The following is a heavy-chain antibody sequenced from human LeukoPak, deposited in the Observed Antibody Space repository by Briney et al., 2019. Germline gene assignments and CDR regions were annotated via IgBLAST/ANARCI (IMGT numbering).Heavy chain of an antibody. V-gene: IGHV3-13*04. CDR1: GFTFSSYD. D-gene: IGHD3-10*01. Sequence: GGSLRLSCAASGFTFSSYDMHWVRQAIGKGLEWVSPIGTAGDTYYSGSVKGRFTISRENAKNSLYLQMNSLRAGDTAVYYCARVLGSGTYGLDVWGQGTTVTVSS. J-gene: IGHJ6*02. CDR3: ARVLGSGTYGLDV. CDR2: IGTAGDT.